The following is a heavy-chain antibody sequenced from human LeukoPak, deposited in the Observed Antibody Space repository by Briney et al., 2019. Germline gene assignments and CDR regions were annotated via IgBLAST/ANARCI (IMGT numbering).Heavy chain of an antibody. Sequence: GESLKISCKGSGYSFTSYWIGWVRQMPGKGLEWMGIIYPGDSDTRYSPSFQGQVTISADKSISTAYLQWSSLKASDTAMYYCARRRRVPEFWDYYYMDVWGKGTTVTVSS. CDR1: GYSFTSYW. J-gene: IGHJ6*03. V-gene: IGHV5-51*01. CDR3: ARRRRVPEFWDYYYMDV. CDR2: IYPGDSDT. D-gene: IGHD7-27*01.